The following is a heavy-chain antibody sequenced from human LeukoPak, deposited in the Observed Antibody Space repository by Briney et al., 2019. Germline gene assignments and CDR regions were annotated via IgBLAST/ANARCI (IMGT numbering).Heavy chain of an antibody. V-gene: IGHV4-31*03. CDR3: ASRGDSSYAFDI. CDR1: GGSISSGGYY. J-gene: IGHJ3*02. CDR2: IYYSGST. Sequence: SQTLSLTCTVSGGSISSGGYYWSWIRQHPGKGLEWIGYIYYSGSTYYNPSLKSRVTISVDTSKNQFSLKLSPVTAADTAVYYCASRGDSSYAFDIWGQGTMVTVSS. D-gene: IGHD3-22*01.